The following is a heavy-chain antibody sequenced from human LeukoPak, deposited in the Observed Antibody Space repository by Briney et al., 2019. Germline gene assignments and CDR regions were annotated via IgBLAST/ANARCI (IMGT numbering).Heavy chain of an antibody. CDR3: ARGNKDYGDYARGLSDY. CDR1: GYTFTSFD. D-gene: IGHD4-17*01. CDR2: MNPNSGNT. Sequence: ASVKVSCKASGYTFTSFDINWVRQATGQGLEWMGWMNPNSGNTGYAQKFQGRVTMTRNTSITTAYMELSSLRSEDTAVYYWARGNKDYGDYARGLSDYWGQGTLVTVSS. V-gene: IGHV1-8*01. J-gene: IGHJ4*02.